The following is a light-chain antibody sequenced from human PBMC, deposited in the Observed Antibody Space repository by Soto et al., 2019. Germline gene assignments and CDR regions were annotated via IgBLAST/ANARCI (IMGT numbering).Light chain of an antibody. V-gene: IGLV1-40*01. CDR1: SSNIGAGYD. CDR2: GNN. Sequence: QSVLTQPPSVSGAPGQRVTISCTGRSSNIGAGYDVHWYQQLPGTAPKLLIYGNNNRPSGVPDRFSGSKSGTSASLAITGLQAEDEAHYYCQSYDSSLSAPYVFGTGTKVTVL. J-gene: IGLJ1*01. CDR3: QSYDSSLSAPYV.